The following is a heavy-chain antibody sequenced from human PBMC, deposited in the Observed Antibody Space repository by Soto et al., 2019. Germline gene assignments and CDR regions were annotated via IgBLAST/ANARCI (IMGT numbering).Heavy chain of an antibody. V-gene: IGHV3-23*01. Sequence: EVQLLESGGGLVQPGGSLRLSCAASGFTFSSYAMSWVRQAPGKGLEWVSAISGGTSSTYYADSVKGRSTISRDNSKNTLYLQMNSLRAEDTAVYYCAKERWAAAGTPTLDYWGQGTLVTVSS. CDR1: GFTFSSYA. D-gene: IGHD6-13*01. CDR3: AKERWAAAGTPTLDY. CDR2: ISGGTSST. J-gene: IGHJ4*02.